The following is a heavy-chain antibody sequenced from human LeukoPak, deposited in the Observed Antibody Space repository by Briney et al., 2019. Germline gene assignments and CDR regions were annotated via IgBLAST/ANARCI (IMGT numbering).Heavy chain of an antibody. CDR1: GYTFTSHG. D-gene: IGHD4/OR15-4a*01. J-gene: IGHJ6*03. CDR3: ARVDYVPSYYYYYMDV. Sequence: ASVKVSCKASGYTFTSHGISWVRQAPGQGLEWMGWISAYNGNRNHAQKLQGRVTMTTDTSTSTAYMELRSLRSDDTAVYYCARVDYVPSYYYYYMDVWGKGTTVTVSS. CDR2: ISAYNGNR. V-gene: IGHV1-18*01.